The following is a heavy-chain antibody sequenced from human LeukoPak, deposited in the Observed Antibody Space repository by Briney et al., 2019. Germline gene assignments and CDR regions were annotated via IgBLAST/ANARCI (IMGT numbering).Heavy chain of an antibody. J-gene: IGHJ4*02. CDR1: GFTFSSYA. CDR2: ISGSGGST. V-gene: IGHV3-23*01. D-gene: IGHD2-15*01. CDR3: AKPLRRGYCSGGSCLDDY. Sequence: GGSLRLSCAASGFTFSSYAMSWVRQAPGKGLEWVSAISGSGGSTYYADSVKDRFTISRDNSKNTLYLQMNSLRAEDTAVYYCAKPLRRGYCSGGSCLDDYWGQGTLVTVSS.